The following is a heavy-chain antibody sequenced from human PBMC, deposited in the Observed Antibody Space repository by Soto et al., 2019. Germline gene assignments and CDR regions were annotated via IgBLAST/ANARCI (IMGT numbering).Heavy chain of an antibody. D-gene: IGHD2-2*01. V-gene: IGHV1-69*01. CDR1: GGTFSSYA. CDR2: IIPIFGTA. Sequence: QVQLVQSGAEVKKPGSTVKVSCKASGGTFSSYAISWVRQAPGQGLEWMGGIIPIFGTANYAQKFQGRVTITADESTSTAYMELSSLRSEDTAVYYCARFYCSSTSCPDYYYYYGMDVWCQGTTVTVSS. J-gene: IGHJ6*02. CDR3: ARFYCSSTSCPDYYYYYGMDV.